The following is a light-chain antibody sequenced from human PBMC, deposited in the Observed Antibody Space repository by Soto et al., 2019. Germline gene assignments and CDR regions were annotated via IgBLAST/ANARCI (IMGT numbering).Light chain of an antibody. CDR1: QSVSSSY. CDR2: GAS. Sequence: EIVLTQSPGTLSLSPGERATLSCRASQSVSSSYLAWYQQKPGQAPRLLIYGASSRAAGIPDRFSGSGSGTDFSLTISRLEPEDFAVYYCQQYGSSLWTFGKGTNVEIK. J-gene: IGKJ1*01. V-gene: IGKV3-20*01. CDR3: QQYGSSLWT.